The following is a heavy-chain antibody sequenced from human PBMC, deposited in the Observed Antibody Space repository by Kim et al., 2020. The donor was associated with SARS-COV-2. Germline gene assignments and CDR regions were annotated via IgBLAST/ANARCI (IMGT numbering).Heavy chain of an antibody. J-gene: IGHJ6*02. V-gene: IGHV3-11*04. CDR3: AREGDPLFGELLSYYGMDV. Sequence: GRFTISRDNAKNSLYLQMNSLRAEDTAVYYCAREGDPLFGELLSYYGMDVWGQGTTVTVSS. D-gene: IGHD3-10*02.